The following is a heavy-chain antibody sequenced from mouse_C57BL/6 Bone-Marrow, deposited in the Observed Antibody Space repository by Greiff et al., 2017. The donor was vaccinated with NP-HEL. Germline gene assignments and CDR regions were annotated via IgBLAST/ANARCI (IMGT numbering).Heavy chain of an antibody. CDR2: INPYNGGT. CDR1: GYTFTDYY. V-gene: IGHV1-19*01. Sequence: EVQLQESGPVLVKPGASVKMSCKASGYTFTDYYMNWVKQSHGKSLEWIGVINPYNGGTSYNQKFKGKATLTVDKSSSTAYMELNSLTSEDSAVYYCARHYGSIGYWGQGTTLTVSS. D-gene: IGHD1-1*01. CDR3: ARHYGSIGY. J-gene: IGHJ2*01.